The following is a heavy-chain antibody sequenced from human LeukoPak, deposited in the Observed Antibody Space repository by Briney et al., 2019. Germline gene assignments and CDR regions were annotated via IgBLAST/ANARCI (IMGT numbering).Heavy chain of an antibody. CDR1: GGTFSSYA. Sequence: SVNVSCKASGGTFSSYAIGWVRQAPGQGLEWMGGIIPIFGTANYAQKFQGRVTITADESTSTAYMELSSLRSEDTAVYYCARGGSGSYYLYYFDYWGQGTLVTVSS. V-gene: IGHV1-69*13. CDR2: IIPIFGTA. CDR3: ARGGSGSYYLYYFDY. D-gene: IGHD3-10*01. J-gene: IGHJ4*02.